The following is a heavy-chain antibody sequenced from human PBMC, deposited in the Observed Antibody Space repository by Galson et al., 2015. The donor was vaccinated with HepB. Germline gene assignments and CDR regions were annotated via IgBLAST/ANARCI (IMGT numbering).Heavy chain of an antibody. J-gene: IGHJ4*02. V-gene: IGHV1-69*04. CDR2: IIPILGIA. Sequence: SVKVSCKASGGTFSSYAISWVRQAPGQGLEWMGRIIPILGIANYAQKFQGRVTITADKSTSTAYMELSSLRSEDTAVYYCARAISSTSCYDYWDQGTLVTVSS. CDR1: GGTFSSYA. CDR3: ARAISSTSCYDY. D-gene: IGHD2-2*01.